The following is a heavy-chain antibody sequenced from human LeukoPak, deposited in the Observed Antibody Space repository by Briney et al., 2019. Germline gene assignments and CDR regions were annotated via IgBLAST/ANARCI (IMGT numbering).Heavy chain of an antibody. V-gene: IGHV3-33*01. J-gene: IGHJ6*02. CDR3: ARAEAVAGYVYYYYGMDV. CDR2: IWYDGSNK. Sequence: PGGSLRLSCAASGFTFSSYGMHWVRQAPGKGLEWVAVIWYDGSNKYYADSVKGRFTISRDNSKNTLYLQMNSLRAEDTAVYYCARAEAVAGYVYYYYGMDVWGQGTTVTVSS. D-gene: IGHD6-19*01. CDR1: GFTFSSYG.